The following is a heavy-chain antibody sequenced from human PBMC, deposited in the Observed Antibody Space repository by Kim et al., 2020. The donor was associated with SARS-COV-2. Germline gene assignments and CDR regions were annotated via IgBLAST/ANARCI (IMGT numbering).Heavy chain of an antibody. CDR2: INYSGST. CDR3: ARGQDGYYGMDV. CDR1: GGSFSGYY. D-gene: IGHD2-15*01. V-gene: IGHV4-34*01. J-gene: IGHJ6*02. Sequence: SETLSLTCAVSGGSFSGYYWSWIRQPPGKGLEWIGEINYSGSTNYNPSLKSRVTISVDTSKNQFSLKLSSVTAADTAVYYCARGQDGYYGMDVWGQGTTVTVSS.